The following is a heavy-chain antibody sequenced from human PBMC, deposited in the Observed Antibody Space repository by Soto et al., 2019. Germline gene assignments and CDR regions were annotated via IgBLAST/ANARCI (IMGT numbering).Heavy chain of an antibody. J-gene: IGHJ4*02. V-gene: IGHV3-9*01. CDR3: AKGSAGYSSGWEIDY. CDR1: GFTFDDYA. Sequence: EVQLVESGGGLVQPGRSLRLSCAASGFTFDDYAMHWVRQAPGKGLEWVSGISWNSGSIGYADSVKGRFTSSRDNAKNSLYLQMNSLRAEDTALYYCAKGSAGYSSGWEIDYWGQGTLVTVSS. CDR2: ISWNSGSI. D-gene: IGHD6-19*01.